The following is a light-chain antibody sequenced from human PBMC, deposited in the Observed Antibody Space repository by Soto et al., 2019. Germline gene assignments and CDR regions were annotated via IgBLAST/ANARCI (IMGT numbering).Light chain of an antibody. V-gene: IGLV2-14*01. CDR3: SSYTSTGTLIV. CDR1: SGDIGGYNF. Sequence: QSALTQPASVSGSPGQSITISCSGSSGDIGGYNFVSWYQHLPGKAPKLIIFEVRFRPSGVSNRFSGSKSGDTASLTISKLLPEDEADYYCSSYTSTGTLIVFGGGTKVTVL. J-gene: IGLJ2*01. CDR2: EVR.